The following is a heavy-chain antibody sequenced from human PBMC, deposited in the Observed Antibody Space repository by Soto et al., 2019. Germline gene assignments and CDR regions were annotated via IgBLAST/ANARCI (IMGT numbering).Heavy chain of an antibody. CDR2: IYHSGST. J-gene: IGHJ4*02. V-gene: IGHV4-30-2*01. Sequence: SETLSLTCTVSGGTIRSGGYSWSWIRQPPGKGLEWIGYIYHSGSTYYNPSLKSRVTISVDRSKNQFSLKLSSVTAADTAVYYCARTPYYYDSSGYFLFDYWGQGTLVTVSS. CDR3: ARTPYYYDSSGYFLFDY. D-gene: IGHD3-22*01. CDR1: GGTIRSGGYS.